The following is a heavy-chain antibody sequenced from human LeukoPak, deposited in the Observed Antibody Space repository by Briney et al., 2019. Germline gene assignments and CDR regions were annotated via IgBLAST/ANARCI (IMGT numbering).Heavy chain of an antibody. J-gene: IGHJ4*02. CDR2: IYYSGST. Sequence: SETLSLTCTVSGGSIGNYYWSWIRQPPGTGLEWIGYIYYSGSTNYNPSLKSRVTISVDTSKNQFSLKLSSVTAADTAVYYCARFSAANSRWFDYWGQGTQVTVSS. D-gene: IGHD6-13*01. CDR1: GGSIGNYY. V-gene: IGHV4-59*01. CDR3: ARFSAANSRWFDY.